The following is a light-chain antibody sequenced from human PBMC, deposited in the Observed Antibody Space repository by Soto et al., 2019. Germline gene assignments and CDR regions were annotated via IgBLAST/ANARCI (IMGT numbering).Light chain of an antibody. CDR1: SSDVGGYNY. V-gene: IGLV2-14*01. Sequence: QSVLTQPASVSGSPGQSITISCTGTSSDVGGYNYVSWYQQHPGKAPTLMIYDVSNRPSGVSNRFSGSKSGNTASLTISRLQAEDEADYYCSSYRSSSTLYVFGTGTKLTVL. CDR2: DVS. J-gene: IGLJ1*01. CDR3: SSYRSSSTLYV.